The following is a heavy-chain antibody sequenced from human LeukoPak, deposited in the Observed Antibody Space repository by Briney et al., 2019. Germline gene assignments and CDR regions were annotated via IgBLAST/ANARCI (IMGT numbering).Heavy chain of an antibody. CDR2: ISAYNGNT. CDR3: ASGPCPRQYSSGWGFHDLDGGCRSLLDY. J-gene: IGHJ4*02. D-gene: IGHD6-19*01. V-gene: IGHV1-18*01. Sequence: GASVKVSCKASGYTFTSYGISWVRQAPGQGLEWMGWISAYNGNTNYAQKLQGRVTMTTDTSTSTAYMELRSLRSDDTAVYYCASGPCPRQYSSGWGFHDLDGGCRSLLDYWGQGTLVTVSS. CDR1: GYTFTSYG.